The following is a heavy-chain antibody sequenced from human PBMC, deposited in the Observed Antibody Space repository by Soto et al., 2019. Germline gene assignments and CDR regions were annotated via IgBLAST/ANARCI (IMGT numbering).Heavy chain of an antibody. Sequence: PSETLSLAWSVSGGSIISDEYYWTWIRQHPGGGLEWIGHVYYTGSTSYSPSLKSRLTISVDTSKNQFALRLNSVSAADAAVYYCARDRSNAPDLLDSWGRGTLVTVSS. CDR3: ARDRSNAPDLLDS. V-gene: IGHV4-30-4*01. CDR2: VYYTGST. CDR1: GGSIISDEYY. J-gene: IGHJ4*02.